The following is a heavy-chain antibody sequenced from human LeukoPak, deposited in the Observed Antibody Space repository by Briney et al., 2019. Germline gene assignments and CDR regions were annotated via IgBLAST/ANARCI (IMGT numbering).Heavy chain of an antibody. V-gene: IGHV3-30*18. CDR2: ISYDGSNK. Sequence: PGGSLRLSCAASGFTFSSYGMHWVRQAPGKGLEWVAVISYDGSNKYYADSVKGRFTISRDNSKNTLYLQMNSLRAEDTAVYYCAKDLPGSDYWGQGTLVTVSS. J-gene: IGHJ4*02. D-gene: IGHD1-26*01. CDR3: AKDLPGSDY. CDR1: GFTFSSYG.